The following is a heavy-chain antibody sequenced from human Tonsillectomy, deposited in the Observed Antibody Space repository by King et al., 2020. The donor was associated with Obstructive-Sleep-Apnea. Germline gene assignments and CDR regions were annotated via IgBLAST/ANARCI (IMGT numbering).Heavy chain of an antibody. D-gene: IGHD1-26*01. CDR3: TLHPRSVGGFDY. CDR1: GFTFSNAW. V-gene: IGHV3-15*01. Sequence: VQLVQSGGGLVKPGGSLRLSCAASGFTFSNAWMSWVRQAPGKGLEWVGRIKSKTDGGTTDYAAPVKGRFTISRDDSKNTLYLQMNSLKTEDPAVYYCTLHPRSVGGFDYWGQGTLVTVSS. CDR2: IKSKTDGGTT. J-gene: IGHJ4*02.